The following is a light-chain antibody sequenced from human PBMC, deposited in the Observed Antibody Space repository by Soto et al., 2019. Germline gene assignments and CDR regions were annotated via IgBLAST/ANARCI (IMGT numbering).Light chain of an antibody. CDR1: QSISLW. Sequence: DIPMTQSPSTLSASVGDRVTITCRASQSISLWLAWYQQKPGKAPNLLIYKTSSLETGVPSRFSGSGSGTEFTLTISSLQPDDFATYYCQHHKDYSWTFGQVTKVEVK. J-gene: IGKJ1*01. CDR2: KTS. V-gene: IGKV1-5*03. CDR3: QHHKDYSWT.